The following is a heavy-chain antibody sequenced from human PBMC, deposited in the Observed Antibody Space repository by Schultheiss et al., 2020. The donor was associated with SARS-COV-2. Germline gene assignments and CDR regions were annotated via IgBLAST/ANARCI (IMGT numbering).Heavy chain of an antibody. CDR1: GFTFSSYA. J-gene: IGHJ6*02. D-gene: IGHD3-22*01. Sequence: GGSLRLSCAASGFTFSSYAMSWVRQAPGKGLEWVSAISGSGGSTYYADSVKGRFTISRDNSKNTLYLQMNSLRAEDTAVYYCARVRYYDSSGWHYYYYGMDVWGQGTTVTVSS. CDR3: ARVRYYDSSGWHYYYYGMDV. V-gene: IGHV3-23*01. CDR2: ISGSGGST.